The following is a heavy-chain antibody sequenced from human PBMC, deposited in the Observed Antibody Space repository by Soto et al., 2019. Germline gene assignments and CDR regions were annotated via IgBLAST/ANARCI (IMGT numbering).Heavy chain of an antibody. CDR2: ISGSGGST. Sequence: GVSLRLSCAASGFTFSSYAMSWVRQAPGKGLEWVSAISGSGGSTYYADSVKGRFTISRDNSKNTLYLQMNSLRAEDTAVYYCAKLWSSGWYSYDYWGQGTLVTVSS. V-gene: IGHV3-23*01. D-gene: IGHD6-19*01. CDR3: AKLWSSGWYSYDY. J-gene: IGHJ4*02. CDR1: GFTFSSYA.